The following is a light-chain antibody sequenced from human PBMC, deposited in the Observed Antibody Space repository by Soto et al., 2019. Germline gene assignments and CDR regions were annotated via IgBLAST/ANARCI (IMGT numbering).Light chain of an antibody. CDR1: SSDVGGYNY. CDR2: EVS. CDR3: SSYTSSSTRG. J-gene: IGLJ1*01. V-gene: IGLV2-14*01. Sequence: QSALTQPASVSGSPGQSITISCTGTSSDVGGYNYVSWYQQHPGKAPKLMIYEVSNRPSAVSNRFSGSKSGNTASLTISGLQAEDEADYYCSSYTSSSTRGFGTGTKVTVL.